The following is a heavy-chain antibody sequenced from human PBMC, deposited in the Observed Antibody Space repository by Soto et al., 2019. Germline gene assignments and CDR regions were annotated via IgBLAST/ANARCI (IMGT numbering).Heavy chain of an antibody. J-gene: IGHJ4*02. CDR2: ICHDGTA. V-gene: IGHV4-4*02. CDR1: GVSISSGNW. Sequence: SETLSLTCAVSGVSISSGNWWTWVRQTPQRGLEYIGEICHDGTANYYPSFERRVAISVDTSKNQFSLKLTSVTAEDPAIYFCARLVYDTRLNYMYFDFWGQGAMVTVSS. D-gene: IGHD2-8*01. CDR3: ARLVYDTRLNYMYFDF.